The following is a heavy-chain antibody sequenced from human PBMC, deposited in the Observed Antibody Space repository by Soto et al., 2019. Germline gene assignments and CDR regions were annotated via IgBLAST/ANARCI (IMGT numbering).Heavy chain of an antibody. CDR2: MNPGSGDT. J-gene: IGHJ5*02. V-gene: IGHV1-8*01. CDR3: ARMETFLSLNWFDT. CDR1: GYSFTNND. D-gene: IGHD3-16*01. Sequence: GASVKVSFKASGYSFTNNDVSWVRQATGQGLEWMGWMNPGSGDTGYAQKFQGRVTMTRDISIATAYMELSSLRSDDTAIYYCARMETFLSLNWFDTWGQGTMVTVSA.